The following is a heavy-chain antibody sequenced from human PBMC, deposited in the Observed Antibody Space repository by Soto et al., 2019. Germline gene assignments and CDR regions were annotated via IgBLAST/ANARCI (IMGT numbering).Heavy chain of an antibody. V-gene: IGHV3-23*01. CDR3: AKDSRVYDFWSGYYGYGMDV. CDR2: ISGSGGST. CDR1: GFTFSSYA. J-gene: IGHJ6*02. Sequence: GGSLRLSCAASGFTFSSYAMSWVRQAPGKGLEWVSAISGSGGSTYYADSVKGRFTISRDNSKNTLYLQMNSLRAEDTAVYYCAKDSRVYDFWSGYYGYGMDVWGQGTTVTVSS. D-gene: IGHD3-3*01.